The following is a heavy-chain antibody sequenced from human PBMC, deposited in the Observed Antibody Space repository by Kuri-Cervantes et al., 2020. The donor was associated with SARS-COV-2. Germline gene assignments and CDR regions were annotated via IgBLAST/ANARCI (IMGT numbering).Heavy chain of an antibody. J-gene: IGHJ4*02. CDR3: AREIERGTVVIAYMGYFDY. CDR2: MNPNSGNT. V-gene: IGHV1-8*03. D-gene: IGHD4-23*01. CDR1: GCTFTSYD. Sequence: ASVKVSCKASGCTFTSYDINWVRQATGQGLEWMGWMNPNSGNTGYAQKFQGRVIITRNTSISTAYMELSSLRSEDTAVYYCAREIERGTVVIAYMGYFDYWGQGTLVTVSS.